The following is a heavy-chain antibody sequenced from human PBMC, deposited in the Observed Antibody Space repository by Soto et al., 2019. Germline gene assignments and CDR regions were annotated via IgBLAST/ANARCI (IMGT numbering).Heavy chain of an antibody. D-gene: IGHD5-18*01. V-gene: IGHV5-51*01. J-gene: IGHJ6*02. CDR1: GYSFTSYW. CDR3: ARQDTFMVNGMDV. Sequence: PGASLKISCQGSGYSFTSYWIGWVRQMPGKGLEWMGIILPGDSDTRYSPSFQGQATISADKSISTAYLQWSSLRASDTAMYYCARQDTFMVNGMDVWGQGTTVTVSS. CDR2: ILPGDSDT.